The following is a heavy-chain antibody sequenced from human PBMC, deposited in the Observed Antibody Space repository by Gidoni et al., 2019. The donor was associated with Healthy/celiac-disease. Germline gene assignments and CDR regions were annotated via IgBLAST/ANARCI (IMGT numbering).Heavy chain of an antibody. D-gene: IGHD6-13*01. CDR2: IRSKANSYAT. CDR1: GFPFSGSA. V-gene: IGHV3-73*02. Sequence: EVQLVESGGGFVQPGGSLTLSCAASGFPFSGSAMHWVRQAAGKGREVVGRIRSKANSYATAYAASVKGRFTISRDDSKNTAYLQMNSLKTEDTAVYYCTRPYSSSHPFDYGGQGTLVTVSS. J-gene: IGHJ4*02. CDR3: TRPYSSSHPFDY.